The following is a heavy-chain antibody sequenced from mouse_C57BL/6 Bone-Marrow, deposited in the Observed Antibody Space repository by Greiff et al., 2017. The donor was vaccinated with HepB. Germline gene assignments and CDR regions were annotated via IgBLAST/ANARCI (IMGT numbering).Heavy chain of an antibody. D-gene: IGHD1-1*01. CDR3: ARGDYYGSSSGYFDY. J-gene: IGHJ2*01. V-gene: IGHV1-81*01. Sequence: VQLQQSGAELARPGASVKLSCKASGYTFTSYGISWVKQRTGQGLEWIGEIYPRSGNTYYNEKFKGKATLTADKSSSTAYMELRSLKSEDSAVYFCARGDYYGSSSGYFDYWGQGTTLTVSS. CDR2: IYPRSGNT. CDR1: GYTFTSYG.